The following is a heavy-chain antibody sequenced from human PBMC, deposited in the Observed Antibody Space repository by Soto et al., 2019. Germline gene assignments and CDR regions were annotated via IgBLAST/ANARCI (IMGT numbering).Heavy chain of an antibody. J-gene: IGHJ5*02. CDR3: ARVRRYYYGSGSYVWFDP. CDR2: INSDGSST. D-gene: IGHD3-10*01. V-gene: IGHV3-74*01. Sequence: GGSLRLSCAASGCTFSSYWMHWVRQAPGKGLVWVSRINSDGSSTSYADSVKGRFTISRDNAKNTLYLQMNSLRAEDTAVYYCARVRRYYYGSGSYVWFDPWGQGTLVTVSS. CDR1: GCTFSSYW.